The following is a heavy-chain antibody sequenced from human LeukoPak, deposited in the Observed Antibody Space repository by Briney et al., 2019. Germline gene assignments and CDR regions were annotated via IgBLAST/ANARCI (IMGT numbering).Heavy chain of an antibody. CDR2: IYYSGST. CDR1: GGSISSGGYY. J-gene: IGHJ4*02. D-gene: IGHD3-10*01. Sequence: SETLSLTCTVSGGSISSGGYYWSWIRQHPGKGLEWIGYIYYSGSTYYNPSLKSRVTISVDTSKNQFSLKLSSVTAADTAVYYCARRTGVFYGSGSYYNVGRFDYWGQGTLVTVSS. CDR3: ARRTGVFYGSGSYYNVGRFDY. V-gene: IGHV4-31*03.